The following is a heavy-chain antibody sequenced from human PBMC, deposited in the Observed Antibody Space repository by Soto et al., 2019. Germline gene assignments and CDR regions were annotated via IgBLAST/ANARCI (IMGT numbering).Heavy chain of an antibody. CDR2: INPMLGVA. CDR1: GGSFSSLV. Sequence: SVKVSCKASGGSFSSLVISWLRQAPGQGPEWMGGINPMLGVANFAQKLQDRATITADESTTTAYMELSSLRSEDTAVYYCARGPAQFDPWGQGTLVTVSS. J-gene: IGHJ5*02. V-gene: IGHV1-69*10. CDR3: ARGPAQFDP. D-gene: IGHD2-2*01.